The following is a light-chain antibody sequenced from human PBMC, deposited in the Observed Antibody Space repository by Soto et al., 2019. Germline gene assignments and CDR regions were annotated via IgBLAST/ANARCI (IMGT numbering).Light chain of an antibody. J-gene: IGKJ2*01. V-gene: IGKV3-15*01. CDR2: GAS. Sequence: EIVMTQSPATLSVSPGERATLSCRASQSVSSNLAWYQQKPGQAPRLLIYGASTRATGIPARFSGSRSGTEFTLTIGRLQSEDFAVYYGQQYDDWPPYTFIQGTKLETK. CDR1: QSVSSN. CDR3: QQYDDWPPYT.